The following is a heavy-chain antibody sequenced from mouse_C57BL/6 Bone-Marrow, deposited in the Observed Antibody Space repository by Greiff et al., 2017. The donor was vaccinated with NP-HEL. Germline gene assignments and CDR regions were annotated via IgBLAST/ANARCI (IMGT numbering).Heavy chain of an antibody. D-gene: IGHD2-4*01. Sequence: SGAELVRPGASVKMSCKASGYTFTSYNMHWVKPTPRQGLEWIGAIYPGNGDTSYNQTFKGQATLTVDKSSSTAYMQLSSLTSEDSAVYFCAREGDYDYAMDYWGQGTSVTVSS. J-gene: IGHJ4*01. CDR1: GYTFTSYN. CDR3: AREGDYDYAMDY. V-gene: IGHV1-12*01. CDR2: IYPGNGDT.